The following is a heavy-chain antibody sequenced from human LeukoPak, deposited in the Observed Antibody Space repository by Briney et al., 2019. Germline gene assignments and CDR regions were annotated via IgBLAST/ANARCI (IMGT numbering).Heavy chain of an antibody. CDR3: ARAPIGLRRGAFDI. Sequence: SETLSLTCAVYGGSFSGYYWSWIRQPPGKGLEWIGEINHSGSTNYNPSLKSRVTISVDTSKNQFSLKLSSVTAADTAVYYCARAPIGLRRGAFDIWGQGTIVTVSS. CDR1: GGSFSGYY. CDR2: INHSGST. D-gene: IGHD5/OR15-5a*01. J-gene: IGHJ3*02. V-gene: IGHV4-34*01.